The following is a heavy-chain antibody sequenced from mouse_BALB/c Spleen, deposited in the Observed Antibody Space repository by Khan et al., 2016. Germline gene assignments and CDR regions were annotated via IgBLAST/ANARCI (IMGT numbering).Heavy chain of an antibody. V-gene: IGHV14-3*02. CDR2: IDPANGNT. D-gene: IGHD1-1*01. CDR1: GFNIKDTY. J-gene: IGHJ4*01. CDR3: ARSPFYYGNYYAMDY. Sequence: VQLQQSGAELVKPGASVKLSCTASGFNIKDTYMHWVKQRPEQGLEWIGRIDPANGNTKYDPKFQGKATITAETSSNTAYLQLSSLTSEDTAVYYSARSPFYYGNYYAMDYWGQGTSVTVSS.